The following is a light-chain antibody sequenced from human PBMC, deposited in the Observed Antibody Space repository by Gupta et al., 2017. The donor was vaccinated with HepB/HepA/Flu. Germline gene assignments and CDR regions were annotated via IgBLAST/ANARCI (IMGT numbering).Light chain of an antibody. V-gene: IGLV2-14*03. J-gene: IGLJ3*02. CDR3: SADRIGSYRV. CDR2: DVS. CDR1: SSDVGGYNY. Sequence: SALPPPASVSGSPGQSITISCTGTSSDVGGYNYVSWYHQHPGKVPKLMIYDVSNRPSGISNRFSGSKSGNTASLTISGRQAEDEADYYCSADRIGSYRVFGGGTKLTVL.